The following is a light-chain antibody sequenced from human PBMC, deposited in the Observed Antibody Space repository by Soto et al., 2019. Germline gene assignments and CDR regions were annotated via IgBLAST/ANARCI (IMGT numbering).Light chain of an antibody. CDR2: GAF. CDR1: QTISDN. Sequence: EIVMTQSPATLSVSPGERVTLSCRASQTISDNLAWFQQKSGQAPRLLIHGAFKRATGVPDRFSGSGSGTEFTLTISSLQSKDSAVYYCQQYHNWPPQYTFGQGTKLQIK. CDR3: QQYHNWPPQYT. J-gene: IGKJ2*01. V-gene: IGKV3-15*01.